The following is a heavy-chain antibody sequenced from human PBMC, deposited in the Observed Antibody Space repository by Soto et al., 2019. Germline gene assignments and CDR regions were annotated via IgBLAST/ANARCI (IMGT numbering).Heavy chain of an antibody. V-gene: IGHV1-2*02. J-gene: IGHJ4*02. CDR3: ARGGTFAYDTSGYSVY. D-gene: IGHD3-22*01. Sequence: AAVKVSCKTSGYTFSAYYMHWVRQAPGQGLEWMGWINPKSGGTLYAQKFQGRVTMTRDTSISTAYMELSRLRSDDTAVYYCARGGTFAYDTSGYSVYWGQGTLVTVSS. CDR1: GYTFSAYY. CDR2: INPKSGGT.